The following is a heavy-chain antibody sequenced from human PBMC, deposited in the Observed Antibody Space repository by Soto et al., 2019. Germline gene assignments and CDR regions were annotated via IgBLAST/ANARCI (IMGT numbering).Heavy chain of an antibody. CDR1: GDSISSNYF. J-gene: IGHJ4*02. V-gene: IGHV4-4*02. CDR2: ISHSGSV. Sequence: QVLLRESGPGLVQPSGTLSLSCAVSGDSISSNYFWGWVRKHPGKGVEWVGDISHSGSVNYNPSLKSRVTISTDKSTNQFSLKLNSVTAEYTGVYYWARSYGWYAIDYWGQGTLVIVSS. CDR3: ARSYGWYAIDY. D-gene: IGHD6-19*01.